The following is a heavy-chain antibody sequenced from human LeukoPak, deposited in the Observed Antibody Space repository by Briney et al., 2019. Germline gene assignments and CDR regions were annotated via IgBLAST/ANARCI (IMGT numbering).Heavy chain of an antibody. D-gene: IGHD2-15*01. CDR3: ARESWGHCSHDSCPFQH. CDR1: GFTVSNNY. J-gene: IGHJ1*01. V-gene: IGHV3-66*01. CDR2: IYNDGRT. Sequence: HPGGSLRLSCAAAGFTVSNNYMSWGRHPPGKGLEWVSLIYNDGRTHYLDSVKGRFTISRDNSKNTLYLQMNSLRADDTAVYYCARESWGHCSHDSCPFQHWGQGTLVTVSS.